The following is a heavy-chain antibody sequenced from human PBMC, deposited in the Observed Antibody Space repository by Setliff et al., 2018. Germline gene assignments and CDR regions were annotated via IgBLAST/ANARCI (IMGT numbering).Heavy chain of an antibody. Sequence: SETLSLTCAVYGGSFSGYYWSWIRQPPGKGLEWIGEINHSGSTNYNPSLKSRVTISVDTSKNQFSLKLSSVTAADTAVYYCARLEAVRRFWSGYYYDYYYYYMDVWGKGTTVTVSS. CDR2: INHSGST. CDR3: ARLEAVRRFWSGYYYDYYYYYMDV. D-gene: IGHD3-3*01. CDR1: GGSFSGYY. V-gene: IGHV4-34*01. J-gene: IGHJ6*03.